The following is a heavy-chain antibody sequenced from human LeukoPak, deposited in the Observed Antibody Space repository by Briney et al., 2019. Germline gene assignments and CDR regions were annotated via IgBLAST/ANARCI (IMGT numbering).Heavy chain of an antibody. Sequence: GGSLRLSCAASGFTVSSNYMSWVRQAPGKGLEWVSVIYSGGSTYYADSVKGRFTISRDNSKNSLYLQMNSLRAEDTAVYYCARDPPNYDFWSGFFDYWGQGTLVTVSS. CDR2: IYSGGST. D-gene: IGHD3-3*01. J-gene: IGHJ4*02. CDR3: ARDPPNYDFWSGFFDY. V-gene: IGHV3-53*01. CDR1: GFTVSSNY.